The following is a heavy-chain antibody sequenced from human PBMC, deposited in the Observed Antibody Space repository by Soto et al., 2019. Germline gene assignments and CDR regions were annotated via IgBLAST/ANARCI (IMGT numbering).Heavy chain of an antibody. CDR2: ISYDGSNK. Sequence: GSLRLSCAASGFTFSSYGMHWVRQAPGKGLEWVAVISYDGSNKYYADSVKGRFTISRDNSKNTLYLQMNSLRAEDTAVYYCAKGYYYDSSGYPDAFDIWGQGTMVTVSS. J-gene: IGHJ3*02. D-gene: IGHD3-22*01. CDR1: GFTFSSYG. V-gene: IGHV3-30*18. CDR3: AKGYYYDSSGYPDAFDI.